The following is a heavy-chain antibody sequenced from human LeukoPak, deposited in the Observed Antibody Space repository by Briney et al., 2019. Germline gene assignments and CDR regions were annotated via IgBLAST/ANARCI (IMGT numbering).Heavy chain of an antibody. Sequence: PSETLSLTCSVSGGSISSNSYSWGWIRQPPGKGLEWIGRIYTSGSTNYNPSLKSRVTMPVDTSKSQFSLKLSSVTAADTAVYYCAAGQTGYQTYTDYWGQGTLVTVSS. CDR2: IYTSGST. J-gene: IGHJ4*02. CDR3: AAGQTGYQTYTDY. CDR1: GGSISSNSYS. D-gene: IGHD3-9*01. V-gene: IGHV4-61*05.